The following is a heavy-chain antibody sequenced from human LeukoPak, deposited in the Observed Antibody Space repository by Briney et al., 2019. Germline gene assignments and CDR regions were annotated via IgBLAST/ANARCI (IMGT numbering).Heavy chain of an antibody. V-gene: IGHV3-23*01. CDR2: ICGGGGGT. CDR3: AKVISSSCGIGGY. CDR1: GFTLSNYA. J-gene: IGHJ4*02. D-gene: IGHD6-13*01. Sequence: PGGSLRLSCAASGFTLSNYAMSWVRQAPGKGLEWASAICGGGGGTYYADSVKGRFTISRDNSKNTLYLQMNSLRAEDTALYYCAKVISSSCGIGGYWGQGTLVTVSS.